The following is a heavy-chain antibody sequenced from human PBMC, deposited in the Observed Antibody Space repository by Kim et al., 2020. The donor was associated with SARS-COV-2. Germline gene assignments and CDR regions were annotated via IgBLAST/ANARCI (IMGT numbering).Heavy chain of an antibody. CDR2: IYHSGST. CDR3: ARGGTYGGFWSGYYERSVSSRGGYYYYGMDV. J-gene: IGHJ6*02. D-gene: IGHD3-3*01. Sequence: SETLSLTCAVSGGSISSGGYSWSWIRQPPGKGLEWIGYIYHSGSTYYNPSLKSRVTISVDRSKNQFSLKLSSVTAADTAVYYCARGGTYGGFWSGYYERSVSSRGGYYYYGMDVWGQGTTVTVSS. CDR1: GGSISSGGYS. V-gene: IGHV4-30-2*01.